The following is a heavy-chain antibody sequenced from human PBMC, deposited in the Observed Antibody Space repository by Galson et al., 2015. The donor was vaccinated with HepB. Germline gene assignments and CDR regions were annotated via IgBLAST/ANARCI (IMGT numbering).Heavy chain of an antibody. D-gene: IGHD3-9*01. Sequence: SLRLSCAASGFTFSNAWMSWVRQAPGKGLEWVGRIKSKTDGGTTDYAAPVKGRFTISRDDSKNTLYLQMNSLKTEDTAVYYCTTDPDRYFDWLPGEYFQHWGQGTLVTVSS. CDR1: GFTFSNAW. CDR3: TTDPDRYFDWLPGEYFQH. J-gene: IGHJ1*01. CDR2: IKSKTDGGTT. V-gene: IGHV3-15*01.